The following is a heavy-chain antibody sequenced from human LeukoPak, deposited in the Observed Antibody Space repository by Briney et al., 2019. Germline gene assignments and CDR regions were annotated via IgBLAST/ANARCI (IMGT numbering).Heavy chain of an antibody. CDR2: MHHSGST. Sequence: SETLSLTCTVSGYSISSGYYWGWIRQPPGKGLEWIGSMHHSGSTYYNPSLKSRVTMSPDASKNQFSLRLTSVTAADTAVYYCARVRLWFGDHLDDYWGQGTLVTVSS. D-gene: IGHD3-10*01. V-gene: IGHV4-38-2*02. CDR3: ARVRLWFGDHLDDY. CDR1: GYSISSGYY. J-gene: IGHJ4*02.